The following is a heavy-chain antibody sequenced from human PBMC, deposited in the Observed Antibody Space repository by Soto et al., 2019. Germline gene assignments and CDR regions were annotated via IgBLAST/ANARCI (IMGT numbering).Heavy chain of an antibody. D-gene: IGHD3-10*01. CDR2: IYYSGST. CDR1: GGSFSGYY. V-gene: IGHV4-59*01. CDR3: ARVGGGGYYGSGSLRSNWFDP. Sequence: SETLSLTCAVYGGSFSGYYWSWIRQPPGKGLEWIGYIYYSGSTNYNPSLKSRVTISVDTSKNQFSLKLSSVTAADTAVYYCARVGGGGYYGSGSLRSNWFDPWGQGTLVTVSS. J-gene: IGHJ5*02.